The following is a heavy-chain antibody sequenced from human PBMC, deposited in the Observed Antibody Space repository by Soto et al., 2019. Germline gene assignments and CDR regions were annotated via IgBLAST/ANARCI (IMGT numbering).Heavy chain of an antibody. Sequence: GASVKVSCKASGGTFSSYTISWVRQAPGQGLEWMGRIIPILGIANYAQKFQGRVTITADKSTSTAYMELSSLRSEDTAVYYCARPGVVATIRPPDAFDIWGQGTMVTVSS. J-gene: IGHJ3*02. V-gene: IGHV1-69*02. D-gene: IGHD5-12*01. CDR2: IIPILGIA. CDR1: GGTFSSYT. CDR3: ARPGVVATIRPPDAFDI.